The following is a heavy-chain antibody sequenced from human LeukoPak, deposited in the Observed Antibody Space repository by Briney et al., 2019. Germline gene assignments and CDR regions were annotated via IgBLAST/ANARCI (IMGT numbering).Heavy chain of an antibody. CDR2: IYYSGST. CDR3: ARGYAINYYDSSGYYFDY. Sequence: SETLSLTCTVSGGSISSYYWTWIRQPPGKGLEWIGYIYYSGSTYYNPSLKSRVSISVDTSKNQFSLKLSSVTAADTAVYYCARGYAINYYDSSGYYFDYWGQGTLVTVSS. V-gene: IGHV4-59*12. D-gene: IGHD3-22*01. J-gene: IGHJ4*02. CDR1: GGSISSYY.